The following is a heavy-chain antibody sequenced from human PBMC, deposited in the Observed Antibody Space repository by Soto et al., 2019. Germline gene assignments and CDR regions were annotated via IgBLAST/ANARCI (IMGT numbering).Heavy chain of an antibody. CDR3: TSTSTLGSGSWP. Sequence: EVQLVESGGGLVQPGGSLRLSCAASGFTFSNAWMNWVRQAPGKGLEWVGRIKSRTDGGTTDYAAPVKGRFTFSRDDSQNTVYLQMNSLKTEDTAVYYCTSTSTLGSGSWPWGQGTLVTVSS. D-gene: IGHD3-10*01. CDR1: GFTFSNAW. V-gene: IGHV3-15*07. CDR2: IKSRTDGGTT. J-gene: IGHJ4*02.